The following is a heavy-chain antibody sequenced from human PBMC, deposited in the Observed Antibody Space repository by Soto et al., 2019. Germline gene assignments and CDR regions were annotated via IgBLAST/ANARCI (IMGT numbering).Heavy chain of an antibody. CDR3: AQQGVSCSVGSCYSVFYY. V-gene: IGHV2-5*01. D-gene: IGHD2-15*01. J-gene: IGHJ4*02. CDR1: GFSLSTSGVG. CDR2: IYWNDDK. Sequence: QITLKESGPTLVKPTQTLTLTCTFSGFSLSTSGVGVGWIRQPPGKALEWLALIYWNDDKRYSPSLKSRLTITKDTSKNQVVLTMTNMDPVDTATYYCAQQGVSCSVGSCYSVFYYWGQGTLVTVSS.